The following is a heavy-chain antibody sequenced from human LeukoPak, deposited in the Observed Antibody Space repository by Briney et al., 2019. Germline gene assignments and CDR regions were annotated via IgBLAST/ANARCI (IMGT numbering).Heavy chain of an antibody. Sequence: GGSLRLSCAASGFTFSSYAMSWVRQAPGKGLEWVSYISSSGSTMYYADSVKGRFTISRDNAKNSLYLQMNSLRAEDTAVYYCARKLGFDYWGQGTLVTVSS. J-gene: IGHJ4*02. CDR2: ISSSGSTM. CDR3: ARKLGFDY. V-gene: IGHV3-48*04. CDR1: GFTFSSYA. D-gene: IGHD3-10*01.